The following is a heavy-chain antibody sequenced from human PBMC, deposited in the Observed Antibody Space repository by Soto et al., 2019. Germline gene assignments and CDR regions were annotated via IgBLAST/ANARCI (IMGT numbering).Heavy chain of an antibody. CDR3: AKDPRWELLTFFYY. CDR1: GFTFSSYA. CDR2: ISGSGGST. J-gene: IGHJ4*02. V-gene: IGHV3-23*01. D-gene: IGHD1-26*01. Sequence: EVQLLESGGGLVQPGGSLRLSCAASGFTFSSYAMSWVRQAPGKGLEWVSAISGSGGSTYYADSVKGRFTISRDNSKNALYPQMNSLRAEDTAVYYCAKDPRWELLTFFYYWGQGTLVTVSS.